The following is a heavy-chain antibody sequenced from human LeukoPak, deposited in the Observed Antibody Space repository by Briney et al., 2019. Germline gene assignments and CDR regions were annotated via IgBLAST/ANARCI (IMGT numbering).Heavy chain of an antibody. CDR3: ARVAGYYYGSGTSGYFDY. D-gene: IGHD3-10*01. Sequence: GASVKVSCKASGYTFTSYYMHWVRQAPGQGLEWMGIINPSGGSTSYAQKFQGRVTMTRDTSTSTIYMELSSLRSEDTAVYYCARVAGYYYGSGTSGYFDYWGQGTLVTVSS. J-gene: IGHJ4*02. CDR1: GYTFTSYY. V-gene: IGHV1-46*01. CDR2: INPSGGST.